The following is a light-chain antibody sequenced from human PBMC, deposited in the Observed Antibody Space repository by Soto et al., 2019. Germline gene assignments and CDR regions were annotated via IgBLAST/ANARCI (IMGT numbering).Light chain of an antibody. CDR3: QQSYSTPTWT. CDR2: DAS. J-gene: IGKJ1*01. Sequence: DIQLTQSPSTLSASVGYRVTITCRASQDIHNWLAWYQQKPGKAPKVLIYDASSLQSGVPSRFSGSGSGTDFTLTISSLQPEDFATYYCQQSYSTPTWTFGQGTKVDIK. V-gene: IGKV1-39*01. CDR1: QDIHNW.